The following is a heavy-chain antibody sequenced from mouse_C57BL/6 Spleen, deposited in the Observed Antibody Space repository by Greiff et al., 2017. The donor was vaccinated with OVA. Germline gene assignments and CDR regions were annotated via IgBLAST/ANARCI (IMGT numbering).Heavy chain of an antibody. CDR1: GYTFTDYE. Sequence: VQLQQSGAELVRPGASVKLSCKASGYTFTDYEMHWVKQTPVNGLEWIGAIDPETGGTDYNQKFKGKAIMTGDKSSSTAYMARRSLISEDSAVYYCTTYYYGRGWFAYWGQGTLVTVSS. J-gene: IGHJ3*01. CDR3: TTYYYGRGWFAY. V-gene: IGHV1-15*01. CDR2: IDPETGGT. D-gene: IGHD1-1*01.